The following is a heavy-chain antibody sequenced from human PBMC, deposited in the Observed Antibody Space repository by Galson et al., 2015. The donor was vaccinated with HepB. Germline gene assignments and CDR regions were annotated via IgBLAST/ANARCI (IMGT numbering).Heavy chain of an antibody. J-gene: IGHJ3*02. CDR3: ARHLYSSSFPFDI. CDR2: IDPSDSHT. CDR1: GYSFTSYW. Sequence: QSGAEVKKPGESLRISCKGSGYSFTSYWINWVRQMPGKGLEWMGRIDPSDSHTIYSPSFQGRVTISADKSISTAYLQWSSLKASDTAMYYCARHLYSSSFPFDIWGQGTVVTVSP. V-gene: IGHV5-10-1*01. D-gene: IGHD6-6*01.